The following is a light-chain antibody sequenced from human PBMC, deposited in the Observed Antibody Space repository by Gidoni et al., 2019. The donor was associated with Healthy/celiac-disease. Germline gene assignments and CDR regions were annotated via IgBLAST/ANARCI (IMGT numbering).Light chain of an antibody. CDR1: QSVSSY. V-gene: IGKV3-11*01. Sequence: EIVLTQPPATLSSSPGERAPLSCRASQSVSSYLAWYHQKPGQAPRLLIYDASNRATGIPARFSGSGSGTDFTLTISSLEPEDFAVYYCQQRSNWPPVFGGGTKVEIK. CDR3: QQRSNWPPV. CDR2: DAS. J-gene: IGKJ4*01.